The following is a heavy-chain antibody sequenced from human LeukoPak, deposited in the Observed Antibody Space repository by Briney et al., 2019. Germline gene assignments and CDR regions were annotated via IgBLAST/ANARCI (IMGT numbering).Heavy chain of an antibody. J-gene: IGHJ4*02. D-gene: IGHD6-19*01. CDR3: ARQSAIAVAAAGY. CDR2: ISAYNGNT. V-gene: IGHV1-18*01. CDR1: GYTFTTYG. Sequence: ASVKVSCKASGYTFTTYGISWVRQAPGQGLEWMGWISAYNGNTNYAQKLQDRVTMTTDTSTSTAYMELRSLRSDDTAVYYCARQSAIAVAAAGYWGQGTLVAVSS.